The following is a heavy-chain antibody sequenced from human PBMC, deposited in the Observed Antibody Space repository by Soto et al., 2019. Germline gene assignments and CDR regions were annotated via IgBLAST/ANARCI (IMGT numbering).Heavy chain of an antibody. CDR2: ISAYNGNT. V-gene: IGHV1-18*01. D-gene: IGHD3-16*01. CDR1: GYTFTSYG. Sequence: ASVKVSCKASGYTFTSYGISWVRQAPGQGLEWMGWISAYNGNTNYAQKLQGRVTMTRDTSTSTAYMELRSLRSDDTAVYYCAKNAQGVFLHYWGQGTLVTVSS. J-gene: IGHJ4*02. CDR3: AKNAQGVFLHY.